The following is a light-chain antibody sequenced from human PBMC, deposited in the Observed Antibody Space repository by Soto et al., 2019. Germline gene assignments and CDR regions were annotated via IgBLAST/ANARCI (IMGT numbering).Light chain of an antibody. J-gene: IGKJ5*01. V-gene: IGKV1-13*02. CDR1: QGISTL. CDR2: ESS. Sequence: AIQLPQSPSSLSASVGDRVTIPCRASQGISTLLAWYQQKPGKAPKVLIYESSLLQSGVPSRFSGSGSGTDCTLTISSLQPEDFATYYCQHFKSFPITFGQGTRLEIK. CDR3: QHFKSFPIT.